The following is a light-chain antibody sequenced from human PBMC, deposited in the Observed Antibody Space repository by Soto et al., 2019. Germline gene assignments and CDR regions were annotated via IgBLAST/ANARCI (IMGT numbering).Light chain of an antibody. CDR3: QASDSSTALYV. Sequence: SYELTQPPSVSVSPGQTASITCSGDKLGDKYACWYQQKPGQSPVLVIYQDSKRPSGIPERFSGSNSGNTATLTISGTQAMDEADYYCQASDSSTALYVFGTGTKVSVL. J-gene: IGLJ1*01. V-gene: IGLV3-1*01. CDR1: KLGDKY. CDR2: QDS.